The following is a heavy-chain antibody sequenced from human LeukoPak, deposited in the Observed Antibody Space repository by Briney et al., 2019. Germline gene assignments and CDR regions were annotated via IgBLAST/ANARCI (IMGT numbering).Heavy chain of an antibody. J-gene: IGHJ5*02. D-gene: IGHD1-26*01. CDR3: ARHFLTKFGATGNWFDP. V-gene: IGHV4-39*01. Sequence: SETLSLTCTVSGGSISSGPYYWGWIRQPPGKGLEWIGNIYYGENTYYNPSLKSRVTISIDTSKNQFYLKLSSLTAADTAVYYCARHFLTKFGATGNWFDPWGQGTLVTVSS. CDR2: IYYGENT. CDR1: GGSISSGPYY.